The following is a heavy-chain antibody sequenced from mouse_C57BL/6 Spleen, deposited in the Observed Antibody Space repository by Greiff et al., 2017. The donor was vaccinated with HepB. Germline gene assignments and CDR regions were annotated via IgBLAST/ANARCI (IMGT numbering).Heavy chain of an antibody. J-gene: IGHJ2*01. Sequence: DVKLVESGGGLVKPGGSLKLSCAASGFTFSSYAMSWVRQTPEKRLEWVATISDGGSYTYYPDNVKGRFTISRDNAKNNLYLQMSHLKSEDTAMYYCARDVVYYFDYWGQGTTLTVSS. CDR3: ARDVVYYFDY. V-gene: IGHV5-4*01. CDR1: GFTFSSYA. D-gene: IGHD1-1*02. CDR2: ISDGGSYT.